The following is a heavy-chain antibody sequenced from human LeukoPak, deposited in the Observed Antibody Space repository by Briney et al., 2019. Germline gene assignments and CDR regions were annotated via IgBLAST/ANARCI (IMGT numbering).Heavy chain of an antibody. Sequence: GGSLRLSCVAFGFTFSTYAMSWVRQAPGKGLEWVSAISGSGGSTYYADSVKGRFTISRDNSKNTLYLQMNSLRAEDTAVYYCARYQGSWYAFDFWGQGTLVTVSS. D-gene: IGHD2-15*01. CDR3: ARYQGSWYAFDF. CDR1: GFTFSTYA. J-gene: IGHJ4*02. CDR2: ISGSGGST. V-gene: IGHV3-23*01.